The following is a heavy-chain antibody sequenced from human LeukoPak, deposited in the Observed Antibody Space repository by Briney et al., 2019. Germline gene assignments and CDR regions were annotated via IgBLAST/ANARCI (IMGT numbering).Heavy chain of an antibody. J-gene: IGHJ4*02. CDR1: GYSFTNYD. V-gene: IGHV1-8*03. D-gene: IGHD3-10*01. Sequence: ASVKVSCKTSGYSFTNYDINWVRQATGQGLEWMGWMNPGSGNTGSAQKFQGRVTITGDTSTSTAFLELSGLTSEDTAVYYCARGFIYGPYYFDYWGQGTLVTVSS. CDR3: ARGFIYGPYYFDY. CDR2: MNPGSGNT.